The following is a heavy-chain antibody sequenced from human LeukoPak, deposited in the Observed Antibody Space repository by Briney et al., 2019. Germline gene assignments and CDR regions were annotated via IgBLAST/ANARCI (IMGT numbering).Heavy chain of an antibody. D-gene: IGHD4-23*01. J-gene: IGHJ4*02. CDR2: INPNSGGT. CDR1: GYTFTGYY. Sequence: GASVKVSCKASGYTFTGYYMHWVRQAPGQGLEWMGWINPNSGGTNYAQKFQGRVTMTRDTSISTAYMELSRLRSDDTAVYYCARVQGNYGGNRHLDYWGQGTLVTVSS. CDR3: ARVQGNYGGNRHLDY. V-gene: IGHV1-2*02.